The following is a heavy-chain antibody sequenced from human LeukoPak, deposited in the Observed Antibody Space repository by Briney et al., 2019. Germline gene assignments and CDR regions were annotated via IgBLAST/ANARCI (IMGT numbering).Heavy chain of an antibody. J-gene: IGHJ4*02. CDR2: IRYDGSNK. V-gene: IGHV3-30*02. Sequence: GGSLRLSCAASGFTFSSYGMHWVRQAPGKGLEWVSFIRYDGSNKYYADSVKGRFTISRDNSKNTVYLQMNSLRAEDTAVYYCAKVRAGWYFDYWGQGTLVTVSS. CDR1: GFTFSSYG. D-gene: IGHD6-19*01. CDR3: AKVRAGWYFDY.